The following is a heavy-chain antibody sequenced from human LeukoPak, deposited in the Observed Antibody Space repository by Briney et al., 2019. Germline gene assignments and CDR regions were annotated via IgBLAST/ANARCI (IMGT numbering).Heavy chain of an antibody. Sequence: GGSLRLSCAASGLNFSSYSFNWVRQAPGKGLEWVSSITPTSSYIYYADSVKGRFTISRDNAKNSLYLQMNSLRAEDTAVYYCARLRRNNDNSGYYYYYDYWGQGTLVTVSS. CDR1: GLNFSSYS. J-gene: IGHJ4*02. CDR3: ARLRRNNDNSGYYYYYDY. D-gene: IGHD3-22*01. V-gene: IGHV3-21*01. CDR2: ITPTSSYI.